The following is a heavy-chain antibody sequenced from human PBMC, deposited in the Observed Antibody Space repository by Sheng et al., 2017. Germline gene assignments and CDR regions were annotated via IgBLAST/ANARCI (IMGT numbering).Heavy chain of an antibody. CDR3: ARGGVGCFDY. D-gene: IGHD1-26*01. CDR2: INNDGSDT. V-gene: IGHV3-74*01. Sequence: EVRLVESGGGLVQPGGSLRLSCAASGYTYTNYWVHWVRQAPGKGLLWVSHINNDGSDTTYADSVKGRFTISRDNAKNTVYLQMDSLRAEDTAVYYCARGGVGCFDYWGQGTLVAVSS. J-gene: IGHJ4*02. CDR1: GYTYTNYW.